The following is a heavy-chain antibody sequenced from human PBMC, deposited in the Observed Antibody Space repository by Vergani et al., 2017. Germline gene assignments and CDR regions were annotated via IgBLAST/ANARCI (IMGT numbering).Heavy chain of an antibody. CDR3: AADPTSIWLWLVDY. V-gene: IGHV1-58*01. Sequence: QMQLVQSGPEVKKPGTSVKVSCKASGFTLNRSAVQWVRQARGQRLEWIGRIVVGSGNTNYAQKFQERVNITRDMSTSTAYMELSSLRSDDTAVYYCAADPTSIWLWLVDYWGQGTLVTVSS. CDR1: GFTLNRSA. J-gene: IGHJ4*02. CDR2: IVVGSGNT. D-gene: IGHD6-13*01.